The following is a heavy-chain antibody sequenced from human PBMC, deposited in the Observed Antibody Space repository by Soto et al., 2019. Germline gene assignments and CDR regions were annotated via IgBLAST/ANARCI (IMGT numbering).Heavy chain of an antibody. V-gene: IGHV4-31*03. CDR2: IYYSGST. J-gene: IGHJ6*02. D-gene: IGHD3-16*01. CDR3: ARERGGFEHYYYGMDV. Sequence: QVQLQESGPGLVKPSQTLSLTCTVSGGSISSGGYYWSWIRQHPGKGLEWIGYIYYSGSTYYNPSLQSRVTISVDTSKTQFSLKLSSVTAADTAVYYSARERGGFEHYYYGMDVWGQGTTVTVSS. CDR1: GGSISSGGYY.